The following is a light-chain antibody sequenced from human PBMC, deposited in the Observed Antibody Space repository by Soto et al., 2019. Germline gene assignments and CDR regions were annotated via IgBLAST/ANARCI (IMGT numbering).Light chain of an antibody. J-gene: IGKJ4*01. CDR1: QSVSNRY. CDR2: RVS. CDR3: QQYGNVPLT. Sequence: EVVLTQSPGTLSLSPGEGATLSCRASQSVSNRYFAWYQKKPGQAPRLLIYRVSSRATGIPDRFSGSGSGTDFTLTISRLEPEDFGVYYCQQYGNVPLTFGGGTKVEIK. V-gene: IGKV3-20*01.